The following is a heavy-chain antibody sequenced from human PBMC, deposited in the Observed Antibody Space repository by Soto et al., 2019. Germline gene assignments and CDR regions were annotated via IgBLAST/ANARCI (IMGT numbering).Heavy chain of an antibody. J-gene: IGHJ4*02. D-gene: IGHD4-17*01. CDR3: AKAPLRPYYFDY. CDR1: GFTLSSYA. Sequence: GGFLRLSCAASGFTLSSYAMSWVRQAPGKGLEWVSAISNSGGSTYYTDSVKGRFTISRDNSKNTLYLQMNSLRAEDTAIYYCAKAPLRPYYFDYGGPGTRVTVSS. V-gene: IGHV3-23*01. CDR2: ISNSGGST.